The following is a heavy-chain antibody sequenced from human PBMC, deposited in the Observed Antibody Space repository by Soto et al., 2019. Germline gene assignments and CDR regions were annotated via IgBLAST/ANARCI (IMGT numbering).Heavy chain of an antibody. CDR3: ASFHISGYSYGYGFDY. CDR2: IWYDGSNK. CDR1: GFTFSSYG. D-gene: IGHD5-18*01. V-gene: IGHV3-33*01. Sequence: PGGSLRLSCAASGFTFSSYGMHWVRQAPGKGLEWVAVIWYDGSNKYYADSVKGRFTISRDNSKNTLYLQMNSLRAEDTAVYYCASFHISGYSYGYGFDYWGQGNLVTVSS. J-gene: IGHJ4*02.